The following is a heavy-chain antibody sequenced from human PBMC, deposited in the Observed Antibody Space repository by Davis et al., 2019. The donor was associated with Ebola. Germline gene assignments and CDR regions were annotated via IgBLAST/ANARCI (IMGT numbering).Heavy chain of an antibody. J-gene: IGHJ6*02. Sequence: SGPTLVKPPPPFSLSCTFSGFSLSTSGMCVSWIRQPPGKALEWLARIDWDDDKYYSTSLKTRLTISKDTSKNQVVLTMTNMDPVDTATYYCARGQGYHYYGMDVWGQGTTVTVSS. V-gene: IGHV2-70*11. CDR3: ARGQGYHYYGMDV. CDR2: IDWDDDK. D-gene: IGHD6-13*01. CDR1: GFSLSTSGMC.